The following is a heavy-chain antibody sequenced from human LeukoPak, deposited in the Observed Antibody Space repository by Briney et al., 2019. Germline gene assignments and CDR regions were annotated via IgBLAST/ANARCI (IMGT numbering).Heavy chain of an antibody. J-gene: IGHJ5*02. CDR1: GYTFTGYC. V-gene: IGHV1-2*02. CDR2: INPNSGGT. Sequence: GAPVKVSCKASGYTFTGYCIHWVRQAPGQGLEWMGRINPNSGGTNYAQKFQGRVTMTRDTSISTAYMELSSLRSDDTAMYYCARIGGDYSNLNWFDPWGQGTLVTVSS. CDR3: ARIGGDYSNLNWFDP. D-gene: IGHD4-11*01.